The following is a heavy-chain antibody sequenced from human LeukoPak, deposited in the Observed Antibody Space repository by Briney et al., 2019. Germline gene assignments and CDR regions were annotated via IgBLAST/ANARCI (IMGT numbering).Heavy chain of an antibody. D-gene: IGHD3-16*02. J-gene: IGHJ5*02. Sequence: SETLSLTCTVSGGSISSSSYYWGWIRQPPGKGLEWIGSIYYSGSTYYNPSLKSRVTISVDTSKNQFSLKLSSVTAADTAVYYCARMLSAFDPWGQGTLVTVSS. V-gene: IGHV4-39*01. CDR1: GGSISSSSYY. CDR3: ARMLSAFDP. CDR2: IYYSGST.